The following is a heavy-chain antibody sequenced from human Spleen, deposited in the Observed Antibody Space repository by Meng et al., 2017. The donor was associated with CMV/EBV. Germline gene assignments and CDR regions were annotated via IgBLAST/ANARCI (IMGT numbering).Heavy chain of an antibody. CDR3: AKGPGYQAAKFYFDY. CDR2: ISWNSGNM. J-gene: IGHJ4*02. CDR1: GFIFEDYA. D-gene: IGHD6-25*01. Sequence: GGSLRLSCAASGFIFEDYAMHWVRQAPGKGLEWVSSISWNSGNMGYADSVEGRFTISRDNAKKSVYLQMNSLRPEDTALYYCAKGPGYQAAKFYFDYWGQGTLVTVSS. V-gene: IGHV3-9*01.